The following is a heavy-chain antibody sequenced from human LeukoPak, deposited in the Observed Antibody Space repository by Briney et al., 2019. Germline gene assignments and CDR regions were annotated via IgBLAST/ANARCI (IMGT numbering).Heavy chain of an antibody. CDR2: VDRPAKSYAT. Sequence: PGGSLRLSCAASGFTLSDSAVHWVRQASGKGLEWVGLVDRPAKSYATAYGASVGGRFTISRDDSKNTAYLQMDSLKTGDTALYYCTRDRGTYNWLDPWGQGTLVTVSS. CDR3: TRDRGTYNWLDP. J-gene: IGHJ5*02. D-gene: IGHD1-26*01. CDR1: GFTLSDSA. V-gene: IGHV3-73*01.